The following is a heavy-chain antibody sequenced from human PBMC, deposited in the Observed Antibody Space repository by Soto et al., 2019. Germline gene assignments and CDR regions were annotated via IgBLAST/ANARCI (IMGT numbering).Heavy chain of an antibody. CDR1: GFTFSDYY. CDR3: ARGPYCGGDCYSPLGLPAFDI. V-gene: IGHV3-11*01. J-gene: IGHJ3*02. D-gene: IGHD2-21*01. CDR2: ISSSGSTI. Sequence: QVQLVESGGGLVKPGGSLRLSCAASGFTFSDYYMSWIRQAPGKGLEWVSYISSSGSTIYYADSVKGRFTISRDNAKNSLYLQMNSLRAEDTAVYYCARGPYCGGDCYSPLGLPAFDIWGQGTMVTVSS.